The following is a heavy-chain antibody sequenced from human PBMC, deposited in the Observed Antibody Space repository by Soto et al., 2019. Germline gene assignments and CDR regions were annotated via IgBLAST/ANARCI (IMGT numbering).Heavy chain of an antibody. V-gene: IGHV3-74*01. CDR3: ARGARGYYYMDV. Sequence: EVQVEESGGGLVQPGGSLRLSCAASGFTFSEYWMHWVRQAPGKGLVWVSRLKGDASSTNYADSVKGRFTISRENAKNTAYLEINSLRAEDTAVYYCARGARGYYYMDVWGKGTTVTVSS. D-gene: IGHD3-3*01. J-gene: IGHJ6*03. CDR2: LKGDASST. CDR1: GFTFSEYW.